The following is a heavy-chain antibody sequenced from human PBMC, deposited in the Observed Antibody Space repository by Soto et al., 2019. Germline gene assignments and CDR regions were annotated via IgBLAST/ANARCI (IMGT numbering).Heavy chain of an antibody. CDR2: IFPGDAET. Sequence: GESLKISCQGSGYNFATHRIGWVRHKAGKGLEWMGIIFPGDAETRYSPSFQGHITISADKSISIAYLRWSSLKASDTGMYYCATPGGFGMDVWGQGTTVTVSS. V-gene: IGHV5-51*01. J-gene: IGHJ6*02. D-gene: IGHD5-12*01. CDR3: ATPGGFGMDV. CDR1: GYNFATHR.